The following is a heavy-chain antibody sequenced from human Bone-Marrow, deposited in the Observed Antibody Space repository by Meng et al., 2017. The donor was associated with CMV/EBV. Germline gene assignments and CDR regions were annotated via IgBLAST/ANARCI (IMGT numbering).Heavy chain of an antibody. J-gene: IGHJ4*02. Sequence: ASVKVPCKASGYTFTGYYMHWVRQGPGQGLEWMGWINPNSGGTNYAQKFQGRVTMTRDTPISTAYMELSSLRSEDTAVYYCAREGYCTNGVGYRGDFDYWGQGTLVTVSS. V-gene: IGHV1-2*02. D-gene: IGHD2-8*01. CDR2: INPNSGGT. CDR1: GYTFTGYY. CDR3: AREGYCTNGVGYRGDFDY.